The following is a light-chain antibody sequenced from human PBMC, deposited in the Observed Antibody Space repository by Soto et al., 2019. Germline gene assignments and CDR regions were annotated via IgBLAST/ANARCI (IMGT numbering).Light chain of an antibody. V-gene: IGLV6-57*04. J-gene: IGLJ2*01. CDR3: QSYDSSNHVV. CDR2: EDI. Sequence: NFMLTQPHSVSESPGETVAISCTRSGGSIASNYVQWHQQRPGGAPTTVIYEDIQRPSGVPDRFSASIDTSSNSASLTISGLKTEDEAYYCCQSYDSSNHVVFGGGTKLTVL. CDR1: GGSIASNY.